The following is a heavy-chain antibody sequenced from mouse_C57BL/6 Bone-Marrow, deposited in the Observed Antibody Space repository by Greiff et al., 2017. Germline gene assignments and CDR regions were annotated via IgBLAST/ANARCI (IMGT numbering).Heavy chain of an antibody. J-gene: IGHJ4*01. CDR2: IDPSDSYT. V-gene: IGHV1-50*01. CDR3: ARSDGYYAGDYAMDY. D-gene: IGHD2-3*01. CDR1: GYTFTSYW. Sequence: VQLQQPGAELVKPGASVKLSCKASGYTFTSYWMQWVKQRPGQGLEWIGEIDPSDSYTNYNQKFKDKATLTVDTSSSTAYMQLSSLTSEDSAVLYCARSDGYYAGDYAMDYWGQGTSVTVSS.